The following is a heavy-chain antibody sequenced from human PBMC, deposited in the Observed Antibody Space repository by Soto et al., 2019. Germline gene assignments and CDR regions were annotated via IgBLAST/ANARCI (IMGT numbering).Heavy chain of an antibody. Sequence: AQLVESGGGLVQPGGSLRVSCAVSGFTFSDYWMPWVRQAPGKGLEWVAKIKQDGSEKDYVDSVKGRFTISRDNANNSLYLHMYSLRVEDTAIYYCARGGRDAYDWFDPWGQGTLVTVSS. V-gene: IGHV3-7*01. CDR2: IKQDGSEK. D-gene: IGHD3-16*01. J-gene: IGHJ5*02. CDR3: ARGGRDAYDWFDP. CDR1: GFTFSDYW.